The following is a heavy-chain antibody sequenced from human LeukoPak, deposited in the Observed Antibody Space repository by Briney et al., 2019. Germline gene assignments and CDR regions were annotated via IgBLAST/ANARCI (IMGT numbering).Heavy chain of an antibody. CDR3: AISSPVATVGY. Sequence: GGSLRLSCVASGFTFGSYWMHWVRQAPGKGPAWVSRISGDGGTYYADSVKGRFTISRDNAKNTLYLQMNSLRAEDTAVYYCAISSPVATVGYWGQGTLVTVSS. CDR2: ISGDGGT. CDR1: GFTFGSYW. V-gene: IGHV3-74*01. D-gene: IGHD4-23*01. J-gene: IGHJ4*02.